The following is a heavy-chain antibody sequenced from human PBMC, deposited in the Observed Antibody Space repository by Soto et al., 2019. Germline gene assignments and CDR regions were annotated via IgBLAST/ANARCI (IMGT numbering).Heavy chain of an antibody. V-gene: IGHV3-49*03. D-gene: IGHD6-6*01. Sequence: GGSRRLSCTASGFSFGDYAMSWFRQAPGKGLEWGGFIRSKAYGGPTEYAASVKRRFTISRDDSKSNSYLKINSLKTEHTAVYYCTRDVLSIAATIRAYYYGLDVWGQGTTVTVSS. CDR2: IRSKAYGGPT. CDR3: TRDVLSIAATIRAYYYGLDV. CDR1: GFSFGDYA. J-gene: IGHJ6*02.